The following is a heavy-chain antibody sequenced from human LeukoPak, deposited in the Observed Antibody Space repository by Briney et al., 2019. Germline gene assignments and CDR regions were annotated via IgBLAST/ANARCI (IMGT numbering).Heavy chain of an antibody. Sequence: PGGSLRLSCAASGFTFSSYAMSWVRQAPGKGLEWVSVISGNGGSTHYADSVKGRFTISRDNSKNTLYLQMNSLRAEDTAVYYCAKEAGHSSWYPFDYWGQGTLVTVSS. J-gene: IGHJ4*02. V-gene: IGHV3-23*01. CDR1: GFTFSSYA. CDR2: ISGNGGST. D-gene: IGHD6-13*01. CDR3: AKEAGHSSWYPFDY.